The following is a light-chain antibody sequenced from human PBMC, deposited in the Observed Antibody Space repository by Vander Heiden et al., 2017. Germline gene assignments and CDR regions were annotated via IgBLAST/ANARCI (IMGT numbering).Light chain of an antibody. CDR2: AYT. V-gene: IGLV1-40*01. CDR1: SSNIGASYD. J-gene: IGLJ3*02. CDR3: QSYDSSLMSGWV. Sequence: QSVLTQPPSVSAAPGQRATISCTGSSSNIGASYDVHWYQQLPGTAPKLLIYAYTNRPSGVPDRFSGSKSGTSASLAITGLQAEDEADYYCQSYDSSLMSGWVFGGGTELTVL.